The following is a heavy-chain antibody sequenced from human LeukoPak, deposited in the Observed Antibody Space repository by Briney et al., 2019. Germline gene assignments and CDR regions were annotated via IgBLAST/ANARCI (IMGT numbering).Heavy chain of an antibody. D-gene: IGHD6-19*01. CDR3: ARDRGWLVPDNWFDP. CDR1: GYTFTNYY. Sequence: EASVKVSCKASGYTFTNYYIHWVRQAPGQGLEWMGIINPSGGSTSYAQKFQGRVTMTRDMSTSTVYMELSSLRSEDTAVYYCARDRGWLVPDNWFDPWGQGTLVTVSS. V-gene: IGHV1-46*01. J-gene: IGHJ5*02. CDR2: INPSGGST.